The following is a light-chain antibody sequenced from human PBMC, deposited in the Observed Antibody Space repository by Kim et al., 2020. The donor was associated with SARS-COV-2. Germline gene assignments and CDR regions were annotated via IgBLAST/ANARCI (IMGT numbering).Light chain of an antibody. Sequence: QSALTQPRSVSGSPGHSVTISCTGTSSDVGSYNYVSWYQQHPGKAPKLIIYDVTKRPSGVPDRFSGSKSGNTASLTISGLQAEDEADYYCCSYAGSVVFGGGTKLTVL. J-gene: IGLJ2*01. CDR3: CSYAGSVV. CDR2: DVT. CDR1: SSDVGSYNY. V-gene: IGLV2-11*01.